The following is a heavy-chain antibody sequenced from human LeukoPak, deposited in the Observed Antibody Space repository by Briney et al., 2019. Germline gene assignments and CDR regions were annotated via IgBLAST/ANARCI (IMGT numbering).Heavy chain of an antibody. CDR2: ISSSSSYI. V-gene: IGHV3-21*04. D-gene: IGHD5-24*01. J-gene: IGHJ4*02. Sequence: PGGSLRLSCAASGFTFSSYSMNWVCQAPGKGLEWVSSISSSSSYIYYADSVKGRFTISRDNAKNSLYLQMNSLRAEDTAVYYCARVRDGYNSLDYWGQGTLVTVSS. CDR3: ARVRDGYNSLDY. CDR1: GFTFSSYS.